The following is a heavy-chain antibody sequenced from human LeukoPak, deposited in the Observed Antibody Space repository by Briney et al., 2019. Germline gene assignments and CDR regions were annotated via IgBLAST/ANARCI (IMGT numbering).Heavy chain of an antibody. V-gene: IGHV1-18*01. D-gene: IGHD5-24*01. Sequence: GASVNVSCKASGYTFTTYGITWVRQAPGQGLEWMGWISAYNGNTNYAQKLQGRVTMTTDTSTSTAYMELRSLRSDDTAVYYCARALDDGYKELGYWGQGTLVTVSS. CDR1: GYTFTTYG. CDR3: ARALDDGYKELGY. CDR2: ISAYNGNT. J-gene: IGHJ4*02.